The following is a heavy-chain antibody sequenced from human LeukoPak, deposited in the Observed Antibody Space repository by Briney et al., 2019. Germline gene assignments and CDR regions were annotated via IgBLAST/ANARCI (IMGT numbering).Heavy chain of an antibody. J-gene: IGHJ4*02. CDR3: AKDPQILCFDY. CDR1: GFPYSSYA. CDR2: ISGSGGST. Sequence: GGSLGLLRAVSGFPYSSYAMSGVRQAPGKGLEWVLDISGSGGSTYYADSVKGRFTISRDNSKNTLYLQMNSLRAEDTAVYYCAKDPQILCFDYWGQGTLVTVSS. D-gene: IGHD2-15*01. V-gene: IGHV3-23*01.